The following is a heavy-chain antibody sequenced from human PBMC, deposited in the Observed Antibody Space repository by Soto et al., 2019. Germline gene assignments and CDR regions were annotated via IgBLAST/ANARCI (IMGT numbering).Heavy chain of an antibody. V-gene: IGHV4-30-4*01. CDR2: IYYSGST. CDR3: ARDRYCGGDCDYLDY. CDR1: GGSISSGDYY. J-gene: IGHJ4*02. Sequence: PSETLSLTCTVSGGSISSGDYYWSWIRQPPGKGLEWIGYIYYSGSTYYNPSLKSRVTISVDTSKNQFSLKLSSVTAADTAVYYCARDRYCGGDCDYLDYWGQGTLVTVSS. D-gene: IGHD2-21*02.